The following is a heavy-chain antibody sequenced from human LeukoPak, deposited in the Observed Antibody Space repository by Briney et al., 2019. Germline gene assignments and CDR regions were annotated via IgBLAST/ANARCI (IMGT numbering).Heavy chain of an antibody. V-gene: IGHV4-59*08. CDR3: ARHSAPSGSYYNWFDP. CDR1: GGSISSYY. D-gene: IGHD1-26*01. Sequence: PWETLSLTCTVSGGSISSYYWSWIRQPPGKGLEWIGYIYYRGSSNYNPSLKSRVTISVDTSKNQFSLKLSSVTAADTAVYYCARHSAPSGSYYNWFDPWGQGTLVTVSS. J-gene: IGHJ5*02. CDR2: IYYRGSS.